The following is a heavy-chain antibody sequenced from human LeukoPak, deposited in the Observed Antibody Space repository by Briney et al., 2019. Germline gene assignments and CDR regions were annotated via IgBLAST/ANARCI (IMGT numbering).Heavy chain of an antibody. CDR3: ARSGSGDYLFDI. CDR2: IYYSGST. Sequence: PSETLSLTCTVPGGSISSYYWSWIRQPPGKGLEWIGYIYYSGSTNYNPSLKSRVTISVDTSKNQFSLKLSSVTAADTAVYYCARSGSGDYLFDIWGQGTMVTVSS. CDR1: GGSISSYY. J-gene: IGHJ3*02. D-gene: IGHD2-15*01. V-gene: IGHV4-59*01.